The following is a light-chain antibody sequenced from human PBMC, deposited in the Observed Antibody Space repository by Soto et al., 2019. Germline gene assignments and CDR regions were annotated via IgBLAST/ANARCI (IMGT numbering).Light chain of an antibody. J-gene: IGKJ5*01. V-gene: IGKV3-20*01. CDR1: QIVSSSY. CDR3: QQYHNWPIT. Sequence: EIVLTQLPGTLSSSPGKRSTPSCRASQIVSSSYLAGYQQKPGQAPSLLIYGASSSATGIPDRFSGSGSGTEFTLTISSLQSEDFAVYYCQQYHNWPITFGQGTQLEIK. CDR2: GAS.